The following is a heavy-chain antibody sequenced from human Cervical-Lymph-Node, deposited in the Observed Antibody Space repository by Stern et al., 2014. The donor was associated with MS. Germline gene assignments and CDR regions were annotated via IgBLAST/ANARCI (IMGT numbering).Heavy chain of an antibody. Sequence: VQLLESGGGVVQPGRSLTLSCAASGFSLRNSGMHWVRQAPGKGLEWLAVMSFVGGNKKYGDSVKGRFSISRDMANNTLFLQMNSLRPEDTALYYCMGVGDAMHVWGQGTTVIVSS. CDR2: MSFVGGNK. V-gene: IGHV3-30*03. J-gene: IGHJ6*02. CDR3: MGVGDAMHV. CDR1: GFSLRNSG.